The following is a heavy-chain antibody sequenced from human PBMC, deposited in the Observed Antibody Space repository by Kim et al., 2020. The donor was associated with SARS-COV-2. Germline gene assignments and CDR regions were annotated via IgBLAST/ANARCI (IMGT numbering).Heavy chain of an antibody. J-gene: IGHJ4*02. CDR3: AREADYYDSSGYPAD. CDR2: IKQDGSEK. D-gene: IGHD3-22*01. Sequence: GGSLRLSCAASGFTFSSYWMSWVRQAPGKGLEWVANIKQDGSEKYYVDSVKGRFTISRDNAKNSLYLQMNSLRAEDTAVYYCAREADYYDSSGYPADWGQGTLVTVSS. CDR1: GFTFSSYW. V-gene: IGHV3-7*03.